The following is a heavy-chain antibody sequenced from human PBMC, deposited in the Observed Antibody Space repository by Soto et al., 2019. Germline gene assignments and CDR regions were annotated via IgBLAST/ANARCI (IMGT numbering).Heavy chain of an antibody. D-gene: IGHD1-26*01. J-gene: IGHJ4*02. CDR1: GFNFNTYW. Sequence: EVHLVESGGDLVQPGGSLRLSCAASGFNFNTYWMSWVRQAPGKGLEWVTNMNHDGSLIYYLDSVKGRFTISRDNANNFPFLQMNSLRAEDTAVYYCAKYSGSYSFESWGRGTLVTVSS. V-gene: IGHV3-7*02. CDR2: MNHDGSLI. CDR3: AKYSGSYSFES.